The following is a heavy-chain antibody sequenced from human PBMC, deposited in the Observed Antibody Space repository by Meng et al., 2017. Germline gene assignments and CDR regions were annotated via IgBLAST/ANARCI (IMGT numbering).Heavy chain of an antibody. J-gene: IGHJ4*02. CDR1: GFTFDDYG. D-gene: IGHD2-2*01. V-gene: IGHV3-20*04. CDR2: INWNGGST. CDR3: AKAVVVPAAMYYFDY. Sequence: GESLKISCAASGFTFDDYGMSWVRQAPGKGLERVSGINWNGGSTGYADSVKGRFTISRDNSKNTLYLQMNSLRAEDTAVYYCAKAVVVPAAMYYFDYWGQGTLVTVSS.